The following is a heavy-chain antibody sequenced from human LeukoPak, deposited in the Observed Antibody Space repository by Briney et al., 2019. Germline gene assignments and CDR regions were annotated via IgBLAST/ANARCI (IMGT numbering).Heavy chain of an antibody. CDR3: VRLRRNSDTSGYYYYYDF. D-gene: IGHD3-22*01. CDR1: GYTFSSFS. Sequence: GGSLRLSCAASGYTFSSFSINWVRQAPGKGLEWVSSISVRSNYIYYADSVRGRFTISRDDARDSLYLQMNSLRAEDTAVYYCVRLRRNSDTSGYYYYYDFWGQGTLVTISS. CDR2: ISVRSNYI. J-gene: IGHJ4*02. V-gene: IGHV3-21*01.